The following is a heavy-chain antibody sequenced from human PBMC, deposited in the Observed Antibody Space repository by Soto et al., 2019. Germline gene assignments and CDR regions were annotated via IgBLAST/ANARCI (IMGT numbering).Heavy chain of an antibody. D-gene: IGHD3-16*01. V-gene: IGHV1-46*01. Sequence: QVQLVQSGAEVKKPGASVKISCEASGYSFTSQYVHWVRQAPGQGLEWMGIINPNGGSTTYAQKFPGRLTKTRDHSPRTLSRGPSSRTLAGPAVYSWAGKKGPRPGGGGTEPLDIWGQGTMVTVAS. CDR2: INPNGGST. CDR3: AGKKGPRPGGGGTEPLDI. CDR1: GYSFTSQY. J-gene: IGHJ3*02.